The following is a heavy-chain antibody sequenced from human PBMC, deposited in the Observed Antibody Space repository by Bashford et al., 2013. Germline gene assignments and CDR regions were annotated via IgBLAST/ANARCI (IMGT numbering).Heavy chain of an antibody. Sequence: GESLKISCKGSGYSFTSYWISWVRQMPGKGLEWMGRIDPSDSYTNYSPSFQGHVTISADKSISTAYLQWSSLKASDTAMYYCARLGKAAAGSTSKYYYYMDVWGKGTTVTVSS. CDR2: IDPSDSYT. CDR1: GYSFTSYW. J-gene: IGHJ6*03. D-gene: IGHD6-13*01. CDR3: ARLGKAAAGSTSKYYYYMDV. V-gene: IGHV5-10-1*01.